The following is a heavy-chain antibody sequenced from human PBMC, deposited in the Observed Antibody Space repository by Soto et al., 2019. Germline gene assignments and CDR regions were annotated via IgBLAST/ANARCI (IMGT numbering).Heavy chain of an antibody. V-gene: IGHV3-23*01. D-gene: IGHD1-1*01. Sequence: GGSLRLSCAVSGFTFTNYAMSWLRQTPGKGLEWVSSIGTSGSTAYNAESVKGRFIVSRDISQNTLYLQINSLGAEDTAVYYCAKGGTSGPPARTFDDWGQGTLVTISS. CDR1: GFTFTNYA. CDR3: AKGGTSGPPARTFDD. CDR2: IGTSGSTA. J-gene: IGHJ4*02.